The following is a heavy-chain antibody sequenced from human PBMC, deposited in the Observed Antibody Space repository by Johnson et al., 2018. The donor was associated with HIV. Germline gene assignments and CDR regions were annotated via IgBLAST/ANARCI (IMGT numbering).Heavy chain of an antibody. J-gene: IGHJ3*02. CDR1: GFTFSSYG. CDR2: ISYDGSNK. V-gene: IGHV3-30*19. CDR3: ANSMVRGVIGAFDI. Sequence: VQLVESGGGLVQPGGSLRLSCAASGFTFSSYGMHWVRQAPGKGLEWVAVISYDGSNKYYADSVKGRFTISRDNSKNTLYLQMNSLRAEDTAVYYCANSMVRGVIGAFDIWGQGTMVTVSS. D-gene: IGHD3-10*01.